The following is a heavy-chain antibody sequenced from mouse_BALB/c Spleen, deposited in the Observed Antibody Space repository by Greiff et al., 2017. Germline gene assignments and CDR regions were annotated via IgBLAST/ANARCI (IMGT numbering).Heavy chain of an antibody. CDR3: TRYGTEDYWYFDV. J-gene: IGHJ1*01. Sequence: VQLVESGAELVRPGASVTLSCKASGYTFTDYEMHWVKQTPVHGLEWIGAIDPETGGTAYNQKFKDKATLTADKSSSTAYMELRSLTSEDSAVYYCTRYGTEDYWYFDVWGAGTTVTVSS. V-gene: IGHV1-15*01. D-gene: IGHD1-1*01. CDR2: IDPETGGT. CDR1: GYTFTDYE.